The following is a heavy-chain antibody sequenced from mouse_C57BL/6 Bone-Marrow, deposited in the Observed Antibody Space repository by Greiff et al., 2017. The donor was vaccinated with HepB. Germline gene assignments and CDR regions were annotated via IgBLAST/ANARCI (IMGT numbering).Heavy chain of an antibody. CDR2: IDPEDGET. D-gene: IGHD1-1*01. CDR1: GFNIKDYY. CDR3: AYRYGSSQRFDY. J-gene: IGHJ2*01. V-gene: IGHV14-2*01. Sequence: EVKLVESGAELVKPGASVKLSCTASGFNIKDYYMHWVKQRTEQGLEWIGRIDPEDGETKYAPKFQGKATITADTSSNTAYLQLSSLTSEDTAVYYCAYRYGSSQRFDYWGQGTTLTVSS.